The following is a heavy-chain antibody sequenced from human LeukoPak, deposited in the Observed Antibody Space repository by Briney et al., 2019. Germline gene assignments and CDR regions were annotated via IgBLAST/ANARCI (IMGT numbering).Heavy chain of an antibody. CDR1: GFTFSSYW. CDR2: INSDGSST. Sequence: GGSLRLSCAASGFTFSSYWMHWVRQAPGKGLVWVSRINSDGSSTSYADSVKGRFTISRDNAKNTLYLQMNSLRAEDTAVYYCARSSKPGIAAAVFDYWGQGTLVTVSS. CDR3: ARSSKPGIAAAVFDY. D-gene: IGHD6-13*01. V-gene: IGHV3-74*01. J-gene: IGHJ4*02.